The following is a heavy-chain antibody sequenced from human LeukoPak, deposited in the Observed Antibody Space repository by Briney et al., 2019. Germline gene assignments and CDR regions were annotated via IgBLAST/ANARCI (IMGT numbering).Heavy chain of an antibody. CDR3: ARRTYYYDSSGYYYYYMDV. D-gene: IGHD3-22*01. V-gene: IGHV4-4*07. Sequence: SETLSLTCTVSGDSISSYYWSWIRQPAGKGLEWIGRISTSGGTNYNPSLTSRVTISVDKSKNHFSLKLISVTAADTAVYFCARRTYYYDSSGYYYYYMDVWGKGTTVTVSS. CDR2: ISTSGGT. CDR1: GDSISSYY. J-gene: IGHJ6*03.